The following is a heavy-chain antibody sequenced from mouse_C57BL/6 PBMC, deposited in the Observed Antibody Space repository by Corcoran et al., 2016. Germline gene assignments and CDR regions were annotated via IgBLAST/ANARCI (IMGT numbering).Heavy chain of an antibody. V-gene: IGHV1-81*01. CDR2: IYPRSGNT. J-gene: IGHJ3*01. Sequence: QIQLQQSGPELARPGASVKLSCKASGYTFTSYGISWVKQRTGQGLEWIGEIYPRSGNTYYNEKFKGKAKLTADKSSSTAYMELRSLTSEDSAVYFCARSGEGFAYWGQGTLVTVSA. CDR1: GYTFTSYG. D-gene: IGHD3-1*01. CDR3: ARSGEGFAY.